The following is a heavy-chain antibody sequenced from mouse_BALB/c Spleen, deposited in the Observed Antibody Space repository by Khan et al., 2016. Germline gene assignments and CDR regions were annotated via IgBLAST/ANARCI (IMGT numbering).Heavy chain of an antibody. J-gene: IGHJ2*01. CDR2: IYPGDGNT. V-gene: IGHV1-87*01. D-gene: IGHD2-4*01. CDR3: SRGISYYDYDF. CDR1: GYTFTSYW. Sequence: QVQLQQSGAELARPGASVKLSCKASGYTFTSYWMQWVKQGPGQGLEWIGAIYPGDGNTGYTQNFKGKATLTADRSSSTAYMQLSSLASEDSAVYYCSRGISYYDYDFWGPGTTLTVSS.